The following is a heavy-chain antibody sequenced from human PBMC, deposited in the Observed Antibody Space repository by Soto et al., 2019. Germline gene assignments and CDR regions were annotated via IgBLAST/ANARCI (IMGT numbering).Heavy chain of an antibody. CDR3: ARDPAIYSGKFDYGLDV. CDR2: IGNRGRTI. Sequence: GGSLRLSCAASGFTFSNYEMNWVRQAPGKGLEWVSYIGNRGRTIYYADSVKGRFTISRDNAKNSLYLQINSLRAEETAVYYCARDPAIYSGKFDYGLDVWGQGTTVTV. J-gene: IGHJ6*02. CDR1: GFTFSNYE. D-gene: IGHD4-4*01. V-gene: IGHV3-48*03.